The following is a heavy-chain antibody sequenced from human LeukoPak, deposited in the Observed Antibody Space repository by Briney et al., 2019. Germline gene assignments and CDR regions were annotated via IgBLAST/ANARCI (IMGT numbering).Heavy chain of an antibody. CDR2: ISSSSSYI. D-gene: IGHD3-22*01. CDR3: AGDYDSSGYRAASAAFDI. V-gene: IGHV3-21*01. CDR1: GFTFSSYS. Sequence: GGSLRLSCAASGFTFSSYSMNWVRQAPGKGLEWVSSISSSSSYIYYADSVKGRFTISRDNAKNSPYLQMNSLRAEDTAVYYCAGDYDSSGYRAASAAFDIWGQGTMVTVSS. J-gene: IGHJ3*02.